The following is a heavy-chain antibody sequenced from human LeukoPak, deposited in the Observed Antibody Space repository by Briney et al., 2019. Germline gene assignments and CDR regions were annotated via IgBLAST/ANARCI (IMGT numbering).Heavy chain of an antibody. CDR1: GGTFSSYA. CDR2: IIPIFGTA. Sequence: GASVKVSCKASGGTFSSYAISWVRQAPGQGLEWMGGIIPIFGTANYAQKFLGRVTITTDESTSTAYMELSSLRSEDTAVYYCASREDSSSSAFDYWGQGTLVTVSS. J-gene: IGHJ4*02. D-gene: IGHD6-6*01. CDR3: ASREDSSSSAFDY. V-gene: IGHV1-69*05.